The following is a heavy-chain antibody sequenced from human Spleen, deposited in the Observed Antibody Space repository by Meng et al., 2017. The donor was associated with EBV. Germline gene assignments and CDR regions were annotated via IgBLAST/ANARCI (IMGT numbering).Heavy chain of an antibody. D-gene: IGHD4-11*01. CDR2: INHSGIT. CDR3: ARSITTPYYFDS. V-gene: IGHV4-34*01. Sequence: VQIQQWGAGLLPPSATLVTSSSVHGGFFIDYYWTWIRQPPGMGLEWIGEINHSGITSYTPSFRSRVTITVDTSKNQMSLKLSSVTAADTAVYYCARSITTPYYFDSWGQGTLVTVSS. J-gene: IGHJ4*02. CDR1: GGFFIDYY.